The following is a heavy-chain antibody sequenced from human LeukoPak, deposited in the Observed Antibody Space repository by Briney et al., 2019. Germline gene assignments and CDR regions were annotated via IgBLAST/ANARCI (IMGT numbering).Heavy chain of an antibody. CDR3: AKDGKTRNWNYFQAKPVY. V-gene: IGHV3-23*01. J-gene: IGHJ4*02. D-gene: IGHD1-7*01. CDR2: ISGSGGNT. CDR1: GFTFSSYE. Sequence: PGGSLRLSCAASGFTFSSYEMTWVRQAPGKGLEWVSAISGSGGNTYYADSVKGRFTISRDNSKNTLYLQMNSLRAEDTAVYYCAKDGKTRNWNYFQAKPVYWGQGTLVTVSS.